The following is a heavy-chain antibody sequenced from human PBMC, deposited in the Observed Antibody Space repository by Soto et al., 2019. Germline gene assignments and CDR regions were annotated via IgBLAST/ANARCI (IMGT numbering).Heavy chain of an antibody. CDR1: GFTFSSYA. V-gene: IGHV3-23*01. D-gene: IGHD3-10*01. Sequence: EVQLLESGGGLVQPGGSLRLSCAASGFTFSSYAMSWVRQAPGKGLEWVSAISGSGGSTYYADSVKGRFTISRDNSKNMLYLQMNSLRAEDTAVYYCAKWVTMVRGAKMWFYYYGMDVWGQGTTVTVSS. CDR2: ISGSGGST. J-gene: IGHJ6*02. CDR3: AKWVTMVRGAKMWFYYYGMDV.